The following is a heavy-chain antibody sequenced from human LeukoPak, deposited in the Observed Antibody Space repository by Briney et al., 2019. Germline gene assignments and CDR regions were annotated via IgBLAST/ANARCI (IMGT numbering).Heavy chain of an antibody. V-gene: IGHV4-61*02. Sequence: PSQTLSLTCTVSGDSISSGSYYWSWIRQPAGKGLEWIGRIYTSGSTNYNPSLKSRVTISVDTSKNQFSLKLSSVTAADTAVYYCARGYDFWSGYPSGYMDVWGKGTTVTVSS. CDR1: GDSISSGSYY. CDR2: IYTSGST. CDR3: ARGYDFWSGYPSGYMDV. J-gene: IGHJ6*03. D-gene: IGHD3-3*01.